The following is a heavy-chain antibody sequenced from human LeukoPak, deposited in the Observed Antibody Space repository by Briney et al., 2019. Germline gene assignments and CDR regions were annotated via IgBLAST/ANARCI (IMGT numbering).Heavy chain of an antibody. V-gene: IGHV4-59*01. CDR1: GGSISSSY. CDR2: MYYSGST. J-gene: IGHJ4*02. Sequence: SETLSLTCTVSGGSISSSYWSWIRQPPGKGLEWIGYMYYSGSTNYSPSLKSRVTISADTSKNQFSLKLSSETAADTAVYYCARTLYGSGAHYYFDYWGQGTLVTVSS. CDR3: ARTLYGSGAHYYFDY. D-gene: IGHD3-10*01.